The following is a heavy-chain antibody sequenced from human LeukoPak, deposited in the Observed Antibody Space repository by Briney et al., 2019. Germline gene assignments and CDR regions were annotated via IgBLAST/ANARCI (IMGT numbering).Heavy chain of an antibody. J-gene: IGHJ4*02. CDR2: ISGYGVGT. D-gene: IGHD4-17*01. V-gene: IGHV3-23*01. Sequence: GGSLRLSCAASGFTFSDYAMSWVRQAPGKGLEWVSSISGYGVGTYYADSVKGRFTISRDNSKSTLYLQMNSLRAEDTAVFYCARDLRTVTTSDYWGQGTLVTVSS. CDR1: GFTFSDYA. CDR3: ARDLRTVTTSDY.